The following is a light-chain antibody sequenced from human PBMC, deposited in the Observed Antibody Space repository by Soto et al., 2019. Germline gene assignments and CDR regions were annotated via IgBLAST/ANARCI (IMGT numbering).Light chain of an antibody. CDR3: QQYGNSPQT. CDR2: GAS. V-gene: IGKV3-20*01. CDR1: QSVSSSY. Sequence: EIVLTQSPGTLSLSPGERATLSCRASQSVSSSYLAWYQQKPGQAPRPLIYGASTRATGIPARFSGSGSGTDFTLTISRLEPEDFAVYYCQQYGNSPQTFGQGTKV. J-gene: IGKJ1*01.